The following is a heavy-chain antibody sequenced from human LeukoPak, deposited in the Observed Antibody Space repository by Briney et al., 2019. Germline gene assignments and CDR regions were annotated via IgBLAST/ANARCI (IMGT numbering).Heavy chain of an antibody. CDR1: GGSISSSSYY. J-gene: IGHJ4*02. Sequence: PSETLSLTCTVSGGSISSSSYYWGWIRQPPGKGLEWIGSIYYSGSTYYNPSLKSRVTISVDTSKNQFPLKLSSVTAADTAVYYCASQLPYSSGWYYDYWGQGTLVTVSS. CDR3: ASQLPYSSGWYYDY. CDR2: IYYSGST. V-gene: IGHV4-39*01. D-gene: IGHD6-19*01.